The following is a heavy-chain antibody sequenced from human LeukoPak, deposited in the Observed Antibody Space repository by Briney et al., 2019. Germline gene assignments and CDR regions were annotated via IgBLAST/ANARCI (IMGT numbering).Heavy chain of an antibody. J-gene: IGHJ4*02. Sequence: ASVKVCCKASGYTFTSYYMHWVRQAPGQGLEWMGIINPSGGSTSYAQKFQGRVTMTRDMSTSTVYMELSSLRSEDTAVYYCAREVCSSTSCYSALDYWGQGTLVTVSS. V-gene: IGHV1-46*01. CDR2: INPSGGST. CDR3: AREVCSSTSCYSALDY. D-gene: IGHD2-2*02. CDR1: GYTFTSYY.